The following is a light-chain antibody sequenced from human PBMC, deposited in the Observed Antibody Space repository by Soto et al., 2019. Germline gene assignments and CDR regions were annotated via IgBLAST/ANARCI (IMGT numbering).Light chain of an antibody. CDR3: SSYTRGSPHYV. CDR1: SSDVGAYYS. CDR2: GVT. V-gene: IGLV2-14*01. Sequence: QSALTQPASVSGSPGQSITISCTGTSSDVGAYYSVSWYQHHPGKAPKLVIHGVTNRPSGVSNRFSGSKSGNTASLTISGLQAEDEADYHCSSYTRGSPHYVFGTGTKVTVL. J-gene: IGLJ1*01.